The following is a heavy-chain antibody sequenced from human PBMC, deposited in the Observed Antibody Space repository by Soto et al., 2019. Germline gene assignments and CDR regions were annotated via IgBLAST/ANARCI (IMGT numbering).Heavy chain of an antibody. Sequence: QVQLVESGGGVVQPGRSLRLSCAASGFTFSSYAMHWVRQAPGKGLEWVAVISYDGSNKYYADSVKGRFTISRDNSKNTLYLQMNSLRAEDTAVYYCAREERDPIAAASCFDLWGRGTLVTVSS. CDR1: GFTFSSYA. CDR2: ISYDGSNK. CDR3: AREERDPIAAASCFDL. J-gene: IGHJ2*01. V-gene: IGHV3-30-3*01. D-gene: IGHD6-13*01.